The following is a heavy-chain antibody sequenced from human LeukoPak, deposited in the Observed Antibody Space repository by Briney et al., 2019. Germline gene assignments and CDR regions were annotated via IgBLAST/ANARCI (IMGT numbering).Heavy chain of an antibody. J-gene: IGHJ6*02. CDR3: ARSYDSRGYYYCGMDV. Sequence: PSETLSLTCTVSGGSISTYYWSWIRQPPGKGLDWIGYIYYSGSTNYNPSLKSRVTISLDTSKNQFSLRLSSVTAADTAVYYCARSYDSRGYYYCGMDVWGQGTTVTVSS. CDR1: GGSISTYY. D-gene: IGHD3-22*01. V-gene: IGHV4-59*01. CDR2: IYYSGST.